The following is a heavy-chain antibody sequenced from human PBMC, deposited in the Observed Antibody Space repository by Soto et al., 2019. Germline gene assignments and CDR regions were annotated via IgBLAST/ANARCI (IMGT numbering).Heavy chain of an antibody. CDR2: IYYSGST. J-gene: IGHJ5*02. CDR3: ARHYSSGSRNWFDP. V-gene: IGHV4-39*01. D-gene: IGHD6-19*01. Sequence: SETLSLTCSVSGGSIDSSSYFWGWVRQPPGKGLEWIGSIYYSGSTYYNPSLRSRVTISVDTSKNQFSLKLSSVTAADTAVFYCARHYSSGSRNWFDPWGQGTLVTVSS. CDR1: GGSIDSSSYF.